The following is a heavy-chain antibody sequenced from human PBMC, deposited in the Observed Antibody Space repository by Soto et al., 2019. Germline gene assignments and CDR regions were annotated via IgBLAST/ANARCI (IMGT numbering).Heavy chain of an antibody. D-gene: IGHD3-3*01. V-gene: IGHV4-34*01. CDR3: ARCGDFWSGYYMSWLDP. Sequence: PPETLSLTCAVYGGSFSCYYWSWLRQPPGKGLEWIGEINHSGSTNYNPSLKSRVTISVDTSKNQFSLKLSSVTAADTAVYYCARCGDFWSGYYMSWLDPWGQETLVTVSS. J-gene: IGHJ5*02. CDR1: GGSFSCYY. CDR2: INHSGST.